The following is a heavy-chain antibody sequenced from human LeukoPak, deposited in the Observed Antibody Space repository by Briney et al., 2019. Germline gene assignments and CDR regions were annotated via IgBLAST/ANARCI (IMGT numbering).Heavy chain of an antibody. CDR3: ARDGCSGDSCYFDY. Sequence: GASVKVSCKASGYTFTNYGVTWVRQAPGQGLEWMGWVSADNANRNYVQKFQGRVTMTTDTSTSTAYMELRNLRSDDTAVYYCARDGCSGDSCYFDYWGQGTLVTVSS. D-gene: IGHD2-15*01. J-gene: IGHJ4*02. CDR1: GYTFTNYG. V-gene: IGHV1-18*01. CDR2: VSADNANR.